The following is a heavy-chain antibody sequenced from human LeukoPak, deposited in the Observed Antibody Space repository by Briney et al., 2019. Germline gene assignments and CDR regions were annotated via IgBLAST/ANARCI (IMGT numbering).Heavy chain of an antibody. J-gene: IGHJ3*02. Sequence: PGGSLRLSCAASGFTFSTHEMNWVRQAPGKGLEWISYITRSGTTIYYADSVKDRFTISRDNAKNSLYLQMNSLRDEDTAVYYCARGGNIGYDYNAFDIWGRGAMVTVSS. CDR2: ITRSGTTI. V-gene: IGHV3-48*03. CDR3: ARGGNIGYDYNAFDI. D-gene: IGHD3-22*01. CDR1: GFTFSTHE.